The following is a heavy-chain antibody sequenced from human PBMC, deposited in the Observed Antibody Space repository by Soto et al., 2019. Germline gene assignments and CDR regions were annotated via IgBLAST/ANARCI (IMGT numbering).Heavy chain of an antibody. CDR3: ARDMGFGLSDY. D-gene: IGHD3-10*01. V-gene: IGHV1-3*01. CDR2: INAGNGNT. Sequence: QVQLVQSGAEVKKSGASVKVSCKASGYTFTNYAIDWVRQAPGQRLEWMGWINAGNGNTKYSQKFLGRVTITRDTSASTAYMELSSLRSEDTAVYYCARDMGFGLSDYWGQGILVTVSS. J-gene: IGHJ4*02. CDR1: GYTFTNYA.